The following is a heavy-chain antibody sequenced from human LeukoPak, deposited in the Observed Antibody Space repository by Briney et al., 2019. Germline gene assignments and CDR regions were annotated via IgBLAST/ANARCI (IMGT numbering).Heavy chain of an antibody. V-gene: IGHV3-20*04. CDR1: GFTFSSYG. J-gene: IGHJ3*02. CDR3: ARFVVGYDAFDI. Sequence: GGSLRLSCAASGFTFSSYGLSWVRQAPGKGLEWVSGINWNGGSTGYADSVKGRFTISRDNAKNSLYLQMNSLRAEDTALYYCARFVVGYDAFDIWGQGTMVTVSS. D-gene: IGHD2-15*01. CDR2: INWNGGST.